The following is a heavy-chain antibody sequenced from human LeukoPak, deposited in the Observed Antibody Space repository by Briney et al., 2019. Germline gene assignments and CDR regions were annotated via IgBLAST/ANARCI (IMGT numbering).Heavy chain of an antibody. CDR1: GGSISSSSYY. D-gene: IGHD3-10*01. CDR3: ASTHYYGSGSYYNEKFFDY. CDR2: IYYSGST. J-gene: IGHJ4*02. V-gene: IGHV4-39*07. Sequence: SETLSLTCTVSGGSISSSSYYWGWIRQPPGKGLEWIGSIYYSGSTYYNPSLKSRVTISVDTSKNQFSLKLSSVTAADTAAYYCASTHYYGSGSYYNEKFFDYWGRGTLVTVSS.